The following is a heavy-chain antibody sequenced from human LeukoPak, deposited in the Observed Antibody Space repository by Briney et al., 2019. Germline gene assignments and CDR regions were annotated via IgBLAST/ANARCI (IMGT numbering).Heavy chain of an antibody. J-gene: IGHJ3*02. Sequence: KTSETLSLTCTVSGDSINSRSYYWSWIRQPPGKGLEWIGEINHSGSTNYNPSLKSRVTISVDTSKNQFSLKLSSVTAADTAVYYCAREGRWLQLRDAFDIWGQGTMVTVSS. CDR2: INHSGST. D-gene: IGHD5-24*01. V-gene: IGHV4-39*07. CDR3: AREGRWLQLRDAFDI. CDR1: GDSINSRSYY.